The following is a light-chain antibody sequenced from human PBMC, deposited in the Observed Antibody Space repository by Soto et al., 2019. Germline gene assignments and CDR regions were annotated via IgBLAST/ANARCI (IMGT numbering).Light chain of an antibody. V-gene: IGLV2-14*01. CDR3: SSYTSSSTPV. CDR2: DVS. J-gene: IGLJ2*01. Sequence: QSALTQPASVSGSPGQSITLSCTGTSSDVGGYNYVSWYQQHPGKAPKLMIYDVSNRPSGVSNRFSGSKSGNTASLTISGLKAEDEADYYCSSYTSSSTPVFGGGTKLTVL. CDR1: SSDVGGYNY.